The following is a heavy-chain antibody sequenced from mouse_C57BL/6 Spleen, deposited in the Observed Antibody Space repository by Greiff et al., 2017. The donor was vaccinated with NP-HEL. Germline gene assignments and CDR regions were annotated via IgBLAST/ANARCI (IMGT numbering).Heavy chain of an antibody. D-gene: IGHD2-1*01. CDR1: GYTFTDYY. CDR3: ARWYYGNPGFAY. CDR2: INPNNGGT. Sequence: EVQLQQSGPELVKPGASVKISCKASGYTFTDYYMNWVKQSHGKSLEWIGDINPNNGGTSYNQKFKGKATLTVDKSSSTAYMELRSLTSEDSAVYYCARWYYGNPGFAYWGQGTLVTVSA. V-gene: IGHV1-26*01. J-gene: IGHJ3*01.